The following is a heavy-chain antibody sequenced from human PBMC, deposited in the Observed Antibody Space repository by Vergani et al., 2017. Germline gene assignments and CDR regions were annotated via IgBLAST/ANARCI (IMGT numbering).Heavy chain of an antibody. J-gene: IGHJ5*02. CDR2: INHSGST. CDR3: ARGGDGSGWQHFYNWFDP. Sequence: QVQLQQWGAGLLKPSETLSLTCAVYGGSFSGYYWSWIRQPPGKGLEWIGEINHSGSTNNNPSLKSRVTISVDTSKNQFSLKLSSVTAADTAVYYCARGGDGSGWQHFYNWFDPWGQGTLVTVSS. V-gene: IGHV4-34*01. CDR1: GGSFSGYY. D-gene: IGHD6-19*01.